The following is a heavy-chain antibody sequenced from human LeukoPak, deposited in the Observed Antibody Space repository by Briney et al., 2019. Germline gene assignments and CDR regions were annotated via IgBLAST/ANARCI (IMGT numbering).Heavy chain of an antibody. CDR1: GGSISSGSYY. V-gene: IGHV4-61*02. Sequence: PSETPSLTCTVSGGSISSGSYYWSWIRQPAGEGLEWIGRIYTSGSTNYNPSLKSRVTISVDTSKNQFSLKLSSVTAADTAVYYCARVNYDSSGYYYYFDYWGQGTLVTVSS. J-gene: IGHJ4*02. CDR3: ARVNYDSSGYYYYFDY. CDR2: IYTSGST. D-gene: IGHD3-22*01.